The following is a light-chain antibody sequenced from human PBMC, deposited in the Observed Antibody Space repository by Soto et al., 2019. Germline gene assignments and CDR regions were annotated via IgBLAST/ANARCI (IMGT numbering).Light chain of an antibody. Sequence: DIQMTQSPSSLSASVGDRVTMTFQASQDISNYLNWYQQKPGKAPKLLIYDASNLETGVPSRFSGSGSGTDFTFTISSLQPEDIATYYCQQYDNLPRAFGQGTRLEIK. V-gene: IGKV1-33*01. CDR2: DAS. CDR1: QDISNY. CDR3: QQYDNLPRA. J-gene: IGKJ5*01.